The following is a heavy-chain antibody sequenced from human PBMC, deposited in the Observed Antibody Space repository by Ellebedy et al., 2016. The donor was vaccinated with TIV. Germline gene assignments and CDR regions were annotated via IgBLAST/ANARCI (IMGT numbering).Heavy chain of an antibody. CDR3: ARGIYYGDSNFDY. J-gene: IGHJ4*02. V-gene: IGHV1-2*02. CDR2: INPDSGGT. D-gene: IGHD4-17*01. Sequence: AASVKVSCKSSGYIFTDFYMHWVRQAPGQGLEWMGWINPDSGGTNYAQKFQGRVTMTRDTSISTAYMELSSLKSDDTAVYFCARGIYYGDSNFDYWGQGTLVTVSS. CDR1: GYIFTDFY.